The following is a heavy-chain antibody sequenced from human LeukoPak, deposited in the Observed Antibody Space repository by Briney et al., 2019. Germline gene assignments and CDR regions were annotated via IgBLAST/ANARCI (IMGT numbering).Heavy chain of an antibody. V-gene: IGHV3-53*01. CDR1: GFTVSSNY. J-gene: IGHJ4*02. CDR3: ARLNYDFWSGSPIGAFNY. CDR2: IYSGGST. Sequence: GGSLRLSCAASGFTVSSNYMSWVRQAPGKGLEWVSVIYSGGSTYYADSVKGRFTISRDNSKNTLYLQMNSLRAEDTAVYYCARLNYDFWSGSPIGAFNYWGQGTLVTVSS. D-gene: IGHD3-3*01.